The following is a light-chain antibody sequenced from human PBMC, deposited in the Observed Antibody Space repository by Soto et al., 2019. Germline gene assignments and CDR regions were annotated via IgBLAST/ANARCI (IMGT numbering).Light chain of an antibody. V-gene: IGKV3-15*01. Sequence: EVLMTQSPDTLYVSPGERVTLSCRASQSVSDKLAWYQQKPGQGPRLLVYRASTRTLGIPARFSGGGSGTEFTLTISRLQPDDVATYYCQHYISFPWTFGQGTKVDIK. CDR2: RAS. CDR3: QHYISFPWT. CDR1: QSVSDK. J-gene: IGKJ1*01.